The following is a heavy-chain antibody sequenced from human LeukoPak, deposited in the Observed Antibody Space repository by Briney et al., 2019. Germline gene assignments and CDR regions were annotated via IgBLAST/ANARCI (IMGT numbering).Heavy chain of an antibody. CDR1: GFTFSSYS. Sequence: PGGSLRLSCAASGFTFSSYSMSWVRQAPGKGLEWVSSISGGSTYYADSRKGRFTISRDNSKNTLYLQMNSLRAEDTAVYYCAKFGGDYDPWGQGTLVTVSS. D-gene: IGHD4-17*01. CDR3: AKFGGDYDP. V-gene: IGHV3-38-3*01. CDR2: ISGGST. J-gene: IGHJ5*02.